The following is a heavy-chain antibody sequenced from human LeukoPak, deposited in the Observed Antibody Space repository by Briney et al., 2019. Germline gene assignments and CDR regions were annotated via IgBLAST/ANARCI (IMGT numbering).Heavy chain of an antibody. V-gene: IGHV3-23*01. J-gene: IGHJ3*01. D-gene: IGHD6-19*01. CDR1: GFNFRDAA. CDR3: AKDIEVST. CDR2: IGSVGFST. Sequence: GGSLRLSCAASGFNFRDAAMTWVRQAPGKGLEWVSLIGSVGFSTHYGDSVKGRFTISRDNSKNTVSLQMNSLRVEDTAIYYCAKDIEVSTWGPGTMVSVSS.